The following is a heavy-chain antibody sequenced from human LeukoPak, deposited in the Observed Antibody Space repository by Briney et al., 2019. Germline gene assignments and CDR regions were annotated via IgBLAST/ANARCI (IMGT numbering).Heavy chain of an antibody. CDR1: GFTFSSYE. Sequence: GGSLRLSCAASGFTFSSYEMNWVRQAPGQGLEWVSYMSSRGSIIFYADSVKGRFTISRDNAKNSLYLQMDSLRVEDTAVYYCARGAAGGMYNWFDPWGQGNLVTVSS. CDR2: MSSRGSII. D-gene: IGHD6-13*01. CDR3: ARGAAGGMYNWFDP. J-gene: IGHJ5*02. V-gene: IGHV3-48*03.